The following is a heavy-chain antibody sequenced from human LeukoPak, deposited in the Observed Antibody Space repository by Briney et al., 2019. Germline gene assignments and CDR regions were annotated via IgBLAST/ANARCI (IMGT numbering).Heavy chain of an antibody. CDR2: IIPIFGTA. CDR3: ARDLTGTEGDY. CDR1: GGTFSSYA. D-gene: IGHD1-1*01. V-gene: IGHV1-69*06. J-gene: IGHJ4*02. Sequence: SVKVSCKASGGTFSSYAISWVRQAPGQGLEWMGGIIPIFGTANYARKFQGRVTITADKSTSTAYMELSSLRSEDTAVYYCARDLTGTEGDYWGQGTLVTVSS.